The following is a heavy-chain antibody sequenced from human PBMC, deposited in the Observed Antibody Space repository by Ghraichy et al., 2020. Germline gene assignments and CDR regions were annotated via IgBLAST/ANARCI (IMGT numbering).Heavy chain of an antibody. CDR1: GGSFSGYY. D-gene: IGHD6-13*01. J-gene: IGHJ4*02. V-gene: IGHV4-34*01. CDR2: INHSGST. CDR3: ARGRRMAAGATASNVDY. Sequence: SETLSLTCAVYGGSFSGYYWSWIRQPPGKGLEWIGEINHSGSTNYNPSLKSRVTISVDTSKNQFSLKLSSVTAADTAVYYCARGRRMAAGATASNVDYWGQGTLVTVSS.